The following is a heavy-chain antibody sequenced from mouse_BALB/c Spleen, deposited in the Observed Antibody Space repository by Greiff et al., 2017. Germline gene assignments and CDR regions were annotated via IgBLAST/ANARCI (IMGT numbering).Heavy chain of an antibody. J-gene: IGHJ2*01. Sequence: VQLVESGGGLVQPGGSRKLSCAASGFTFSDYGMAWVRQAPGKGPEWVAFISNLAYSIYYADTVTGRFTISRENAKNTLYLEMSSLRSEDTAMYYCARALYGNYPFDYWGQGTTLTVSS. CDR2: ISNLAYSI. CDR1: GFTFSDYG. D-gene: IGHD2-1*01. V-gene: IGHV5-15*02. CDR3: ARALYGNYPFDY.